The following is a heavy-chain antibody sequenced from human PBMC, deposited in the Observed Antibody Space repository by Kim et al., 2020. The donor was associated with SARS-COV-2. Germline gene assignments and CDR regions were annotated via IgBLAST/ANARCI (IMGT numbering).Heavy chain of an antibody. CDR3: ARNPLYYYGSGSSFDY. Sequence: GGSLRLSCAASGFTFSSYAMSWVRQAPGKGLGWVSAISGSGGSTYYADSVKGRFTISRDNSKNTLYLQMNSLRAEDTAVYYCARNPLYYYGSGSSFDYWGQGTLVTVSS. D-gene: IGHD3-10*01. CDR2: ISGSGGST. V-gene: IGHV3-23*01. J-gene: IGHJ4*02. CDR1: GFTFSSYA.